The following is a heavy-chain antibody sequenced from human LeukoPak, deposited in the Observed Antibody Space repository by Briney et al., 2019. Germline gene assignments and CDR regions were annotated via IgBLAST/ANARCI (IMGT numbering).Heavy chain of an antibody. V-gene: IGHV3-7*01. J-gene: IGHJ4*02. D-gene: IGHD1-26*01. CDR3: ARDQRLVGATYDY. CDR1: GFTFSRYW. Sequence: GGSLGLFCAASGFTFSRYWMSWVRQAPGKGLEWVANIKQDGSEKYYVDSVKGRFTISRDNATNSLYLQMNSLRAEDTAVYYCARDQRLVGATYDYWGQGTLVNVSS. CDR2: IKQDGSEK.